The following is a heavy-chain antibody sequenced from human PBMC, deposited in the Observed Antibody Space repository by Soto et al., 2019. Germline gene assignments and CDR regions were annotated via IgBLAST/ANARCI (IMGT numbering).Heavy chain of an antibody. Sequence: SETLSLTCTVSGGSISSYYWSWIRQPPGKGLEWIGYIYYSGSTNYNPSLKSRVTISVDTSKNQFSLKLSSVTAADTAVYYCARAALYQTLYYFDYWGQGTLVTVSS. D-gene: IGHD3-16*01. CDR3: ARAALYQTLYYFDY. V-gene: IGHV4-59*01. CDR1: GGSISSYY. CDR2: IYYSGST. J-gene: IGHJ4*02.